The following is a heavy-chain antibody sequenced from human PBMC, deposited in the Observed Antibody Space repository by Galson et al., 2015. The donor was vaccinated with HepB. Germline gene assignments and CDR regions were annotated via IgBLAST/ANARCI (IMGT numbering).Heavy chain of an antibody. CDR1: GGTFGSFA. CDR3: ASRYCSNGVCSQTYYYYYGVDV. V-gene: IGHV1-69*13. J-gene: IGHJ6*02. D-gene: IGHD2-8*01. Sequence: SVKVSCKASGGTFGSFAISWVRQAPGQGLEWMGGIIPIFGTTNYAQKFQGRVTITADESTTTAYMELSSLRTDDTAVYYCASRYCSNGVCSQTYYYYYGVDVWGQGTTVTVSS. CDR2: IIPIFGTT.